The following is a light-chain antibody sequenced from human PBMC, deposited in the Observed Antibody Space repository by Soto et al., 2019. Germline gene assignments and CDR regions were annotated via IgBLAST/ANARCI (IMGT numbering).Light chain of an antibody. V-gene: IGKV1-8*01. CDR1: QGISSY. CDR2: AAS. J-gene: IGKJ1*01. Sequence: AIRMTQSPSSLSASTGDRVTITCRASQGISSYLAWYQQKPGKAPKLLIYAASTLQSGVPSRFSGSGSGTDLTLTIICLQTEDFATYYCQQYYSYPRTFGQGTKVEIK. CDR3: QQYYSYPRT.